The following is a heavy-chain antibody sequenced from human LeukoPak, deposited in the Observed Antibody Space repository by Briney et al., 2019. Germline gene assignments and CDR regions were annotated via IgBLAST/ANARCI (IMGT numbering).Heavy chain of an antibody. J-gene: IGHJ4*02. CDR2: ISGSGGST. V-gene: IGHV3-23*01. D-gene: IGHD1-26*01. Sequence: GGTLRLSCAASGFTFSNYGMSWVRQALGKGLEWVSAISGSGGSTYYADSVKGRFTISRDNSKNTLYLQMNSLRAEDTAVYYCAKVGGSREGYFDYWGQGTLVTVSS. CDR3: AKVGGSREGYFDY. CDR1: GFTFSNYG.